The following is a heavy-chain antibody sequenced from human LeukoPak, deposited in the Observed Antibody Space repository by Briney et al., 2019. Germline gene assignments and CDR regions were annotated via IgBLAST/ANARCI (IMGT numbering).Heavy chain of an antibody. Sequence: GRSLRLSCAASGFTFSAYGMHWVRQAPGKGLEWVAVISYDGNTEYYADSVKGRFTISRDNSKDTLYLQMNSLRAEDTAVYYYAKRVDYGSSWYYFDYWGQGTLVTVSS. CDR2: ISYDGNTE. V-gene: IGHV3-30*18. J-gene: IGHJ4*02. CDR1: GFTFSAYG. D-gene: IGHD6-13*01. CDR3: AKRVDYGSSWYYFDY.